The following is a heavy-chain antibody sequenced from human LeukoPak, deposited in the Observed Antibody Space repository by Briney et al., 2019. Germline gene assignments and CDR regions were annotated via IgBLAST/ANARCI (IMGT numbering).Heavy chain of an antibody. V-gene: IGHV3-7*01. J-gene: IGHJ4*02. D-gene: IGHD4-17*01. CDR3: ARDGDGRGEDFDY. CDR1: GFTFTNFA. Sequence: PGGSLRLSCAASGFTFTNFAMHWVRQAPGKGLEWVANIKEDGSKKNHLDSVKGRFTISRDNAKNFLYLQMNSLRVEDTALYYCARDGDGRGEDFDYWGQGILVTVSS. CDR2: IKEDGSKK.